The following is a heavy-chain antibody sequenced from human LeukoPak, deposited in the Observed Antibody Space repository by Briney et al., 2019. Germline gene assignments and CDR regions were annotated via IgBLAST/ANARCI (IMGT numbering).Heavy chain of an antibody. CDR2: ISGGGGST. CDR1: GFTFSSYA. CDR3: AKVRYSYGWDFDY. Sequence: GGSLRLSCAASGFTFSSYAMSWVRQAPGKGLEWVSAISGGGGSTYYADSVKGRFTISRDNSKNTLYLQMNSLRVEDTAVYYCAKVRYSYGWDFDYWGQGTLVTVSS. V-gene: IGHV3-23*01. D-gene: IGHD5-18*01. J-gene: IGHJ4*02.